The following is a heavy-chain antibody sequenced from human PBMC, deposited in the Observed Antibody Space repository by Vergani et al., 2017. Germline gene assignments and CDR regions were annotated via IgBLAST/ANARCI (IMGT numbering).Heavy chain of an antibody. CDR3: AYITTVTYYLDY. Sequence: EVQLVESGGGLVQPGGSLRLSCAASGFTFSSYAMSWVRQAPGKGLEWVSAFSGSGGSPYYADSVEGRFTISRDNSKNTLYLQMNSLRAEDTAVEYCAYITTVTYYLDYWGQGTLVTVSS. J-gene: IGHJ4*02. D-gene: IGHD4-17*01. V-gene: IGHV3-23*04. CDR2: FSGSGGSP. CDR1: GFTFSSYA.